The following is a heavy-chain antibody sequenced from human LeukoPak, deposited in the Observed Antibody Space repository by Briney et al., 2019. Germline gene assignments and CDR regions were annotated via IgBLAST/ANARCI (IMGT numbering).Heavy chain of an antibody. CDR1: GYTFTSYY. D-gene: IGHD4-11*01. CDR3: ARDRYYSNTNWFDP. Sequence: ASVNVSCKASGYTFTSYYIHWVRQAPGQGLEWMGIINPRDGSTTYAQKFQGRVTMTRDTSTSTVYMDLSSLRSEDTAVYYCARDRYYSNTNWFDPWGQGTLVTVSS. CDR2: INPRDGST. V-gene: IGHV1-46*01. J-gene: IGHJ5*02.